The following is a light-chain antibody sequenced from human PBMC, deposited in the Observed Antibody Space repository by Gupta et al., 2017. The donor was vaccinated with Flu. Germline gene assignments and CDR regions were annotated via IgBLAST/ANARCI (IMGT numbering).Light chain of an antibody. V-gene: IGLV1-40*01. J-gene: IGLJ1*01. CDR3: QSYDSGRSVYV. CDR2: SNI. CDR1: YSNMGGGYN. Sequence: ITCTGAYSNMGGGYNVLWCVQLPGTDPRILIYSNINRTPGVPDRFSGSKSDTSASLAIAGLQPEDEADYYCQSYDSGRSVYVFGTGTKVTVL.